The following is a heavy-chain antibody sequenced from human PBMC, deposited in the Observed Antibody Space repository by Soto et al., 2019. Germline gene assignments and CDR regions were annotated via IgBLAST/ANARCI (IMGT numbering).Heavy chain of an antibody. J-gene: IGHJ4*02. V-gene: IGHV4-31*03. CDR1: GGSIRSGGYY. CDR2: IYYSGST. Sequence: QVQLQESGPGLVKPSQTLSLTCTVSGGSIRSGGYYWSWIRQHPGKGLEWIGYIYYSGSTYYNPSLKSRVTISVDTSKNQFSLKLSSVTAADTAVYYCASQDYGGNPLPDYWGQGTLVTVSS. D-gene: IGHD4-17*01. CDR3: ASQDYGGNPLPDY.